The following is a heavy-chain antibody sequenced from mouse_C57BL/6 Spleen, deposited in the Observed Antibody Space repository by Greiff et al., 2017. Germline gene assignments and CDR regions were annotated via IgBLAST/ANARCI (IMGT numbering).Heavy chain of an antibody. CDR2: IYPGNSDT. J-gene: IGHJ4*01. D-gene: IGHD2-5*01. CDR3: TRGYYSNYEAMDY. Sequence: EVQLQQSGTVLARPGASVKMSCKTSGYTFTSYWMHWVKQRPGQGLEWIGAIYPGNSDTSYNQKFKGKAKLTAVTSASTAYMELSSLTNEDSAVYYCTRGYYSNYEAMDYWGQGTSSTVSS. V-gene: IGHV1-5*01. CDR1: GYTFTSYW.